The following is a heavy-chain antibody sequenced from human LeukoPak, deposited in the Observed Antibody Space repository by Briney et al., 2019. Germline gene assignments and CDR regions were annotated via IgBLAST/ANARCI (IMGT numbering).Heavy chain of an antibody. CDR1: GFTFSSYE. CDR2: ISSSGSTI. J-gene: IGHJ4*02. Sequence: GGSLRLSCAASGFTFSSYEMNWVRQAPGKGLEWVSYISSSGSTIYYADSVKGRFTISRDNAKYSPYLQMNSLRAEDTAVYYCARVSYGGYEDYWGQGTLVTVSS. D-gene: IGHD5-12*01. V-gene: IGHV3-48*03. CDR3: ARVSYGGYEDY.